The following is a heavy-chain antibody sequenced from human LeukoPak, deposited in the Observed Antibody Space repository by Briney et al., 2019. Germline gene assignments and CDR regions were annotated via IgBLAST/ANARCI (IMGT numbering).Heavy chain of an antibody. D-gene: IGHD3-9*01. J-gene: IGHJ4*02. V-gene: IGHV3-21*01. CDR3: ARDNYDILTGYLDY. CDR2: ISGSSTYI. Sequence: GGSLRLSCAASGFTFSTYSMNWVRQAPGKGLEWVSSISGSSTYIYYADSLKGRFTISRDNAKNSLYLQMNSLRAEDTAVYYCARDNYDILTGYLDYWGQGTLVTVSS. CDR1: GFTFSTYS.